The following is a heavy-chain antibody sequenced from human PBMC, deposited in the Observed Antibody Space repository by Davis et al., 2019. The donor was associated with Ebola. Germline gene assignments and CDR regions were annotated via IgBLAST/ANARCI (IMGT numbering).Heavy chain of an antibody. CDR2: IKQDGSEK. D-gene: IGHD1-7*01. CDR3: ARDLLDGTSLYYYGMDV. CDR1: GFTFSSYA. J-gene: IGHJ6*02. V-gene: IGHV3-7*01. Sequence: GGSLRLSCAASGFTFSSYAMSWVRQAPGKGLEWVANIKQDGSEKYYVDSVKGRFTISRDNAKNSLYLQMNSLRAEDTAVYYCARDLLDGTSLYYYGMDVWGQGTTVTVSS.